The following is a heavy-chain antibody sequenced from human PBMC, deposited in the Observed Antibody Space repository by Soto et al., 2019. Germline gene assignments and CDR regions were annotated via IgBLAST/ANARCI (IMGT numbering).Heavy chain of an antibody. CDR2: ISAYNGNT. D-gene: IGHD3-10*01. CDR3: ARDRAYGSGSYYTNDFDY. V-gene: IGHV1-18*04. Sequence: GAAVKVSCKASGYTFTSYGISWVRQAPGQGLEWMGWISAYNGNTNYAQKLQGRVTMTTDTSTSTAYMELRSLRSDDTAVYYCARDRAYGSGSYYTNDFDYWGQGTLVTASS. CDR1: GYTFTSYG. J-gene: IGHJ4*02.